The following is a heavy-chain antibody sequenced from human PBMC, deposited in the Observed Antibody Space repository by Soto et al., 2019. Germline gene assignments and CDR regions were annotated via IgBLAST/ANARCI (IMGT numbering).Heavy chain of an antibody. CDR2: ISTYSGDT. CDR1: GYTFFTYD. Sequence: ASGKVSCKAPGYTFFTYDISWVRQAPGQGLEWMGWISTYSGDTKYAQKFQGRVTMTTDTSTTTAYLELRSLRSDDTAVYYCARHHGPTTSENWFDPWGQGTLVTVSS. D-gene: IGHD5-12*01. J-gene: IGHJ5*02. V-gene: IGHV1-18*01. CDR3: ARHHGPTTSENWFDP.